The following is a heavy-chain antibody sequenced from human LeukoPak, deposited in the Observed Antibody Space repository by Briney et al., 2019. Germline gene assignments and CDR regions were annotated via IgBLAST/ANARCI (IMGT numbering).Heavy chain of an antibody. V-gene: IGHV4-59*08. Sequence: SETLSLTCTVSGGSISSYFWSWIRQPPGKGLEWIGYIHGSGGSAKYNPSLTSRVTLSVDTSNNQISLKLTSVTAADTAVYYCARQAGGGYNFDNWGQGTLVTVSS. D-gene: IGHD3-22*01. CDR1: GGSISSYF. CDR3: ARQAGGGYNFDN. CDR2: IHGSGGSA. J-gene: IGHJ4*02.